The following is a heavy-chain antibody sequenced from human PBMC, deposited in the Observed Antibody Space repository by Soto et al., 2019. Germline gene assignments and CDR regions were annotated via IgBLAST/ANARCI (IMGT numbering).Heavy chain of an antibody. CDR1: GRSFSGYY. J-gene: IGHJ6*02. CDR2: INHSGST. CDR3: ARRLDV. Sequence: SETLSLTCAVYGRSFSGYYWSWIRQPPGKGLEWIGEINHSGSTNYNPSLKSRVTISVDTSKNQFSLNLSSVTAADTAVYYCARRLDVWGQGTTVTVSS. V-gene: IGHV4-34*01.